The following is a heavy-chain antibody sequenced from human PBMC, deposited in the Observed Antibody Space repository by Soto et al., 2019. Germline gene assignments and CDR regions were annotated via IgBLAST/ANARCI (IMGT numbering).Heavy chain of an antibody. CDR1: GFSLSTSGAA. J-gene: IGHJ5*02. Sequence: QINLIESGPPLVKPTQTLTLTCTFSGFSLSTSGAAVGWVRQPPGRALEWLALIYWDGDKRYNASLGNRLTITKDTSRNHVVRAMTNVDLADTATYYCAHLATMTIFGLIIDNGIWFDTWCQGTRVIVSA. CDR2: IYWDGDK. D-gene: IGHD3-3*01. V-gene: IGHV2-5*02. CDR3: AHLATMTIFGLIIDNGIWFDT.